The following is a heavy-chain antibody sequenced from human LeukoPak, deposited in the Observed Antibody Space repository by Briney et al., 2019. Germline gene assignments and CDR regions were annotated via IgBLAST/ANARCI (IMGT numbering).Heavy chain of an antibody. V-gene: IGHV3-73*01. CDR3: TRRYYHDSSGYFNGDY. J-gene: IGHJ4*02. Sequence: PGGSLRLSCAASGFTFSGSAMHGVRQASGKGLEWVGRIRSKANSYATSYGASVKGRFTISRDDSKNTAYLQMNSLKTGDTAVYYCTRRYYHDSSGYFNGDYWGQGTLVTVSS. D-gene: IGHD3-22*01. CDR1: GFTFSGSA. CDR2: IRSKANSYAT.